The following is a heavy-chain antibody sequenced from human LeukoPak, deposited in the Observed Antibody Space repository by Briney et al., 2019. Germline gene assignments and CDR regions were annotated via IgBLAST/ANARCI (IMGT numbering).Heavy chain of an antibody. J-gene: IGHJ4*02. D-gene: IGHD4-23*01. CDR2: IYYSGSS. CDR1: GGSISTYY. V-gene: IGHV4-59*01. CDR3: ASDTGTVVDY. Sequence: SETLSLTCTVSGGSISTYYWSWIRQPPGKGLEWIGYIYYSGSSNYNPSLKSRVATSVDKSKNQFSLNLSSVTAADTAVYYCASDTGTVVDYWGQGTLVTVSS.